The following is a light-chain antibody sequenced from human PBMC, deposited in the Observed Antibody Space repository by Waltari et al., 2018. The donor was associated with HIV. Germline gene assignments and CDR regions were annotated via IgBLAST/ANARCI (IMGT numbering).Light chain of an antibody. J-gene: IGKJ1*01. V-gene: IGKV3-15*01. CDR3: QQFYYWPRT. CDR1: ERVGSF. Sequence: EIVMTQSPVALSVSPGDRVTLSCRASERVGSFFAWYQQRPGQGPSLLMYGVSTRASGVSARFSGSGSGTEVNLTITSLQSDDSAIYFCQQFYYWPRTFGQGTKVEVK. CDR2: GVS.